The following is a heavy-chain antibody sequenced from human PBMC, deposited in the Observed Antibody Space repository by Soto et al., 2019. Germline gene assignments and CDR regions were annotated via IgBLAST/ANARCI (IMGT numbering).Heavy chain of an antibody. Sequence: PGGSLGLSCAASGFTFSNHWMTWVRQAPGKGLEWVANIKQDGSEKYYVDSVKGRFTLSRDNAKNSLYLQMNSLRAEDTAVYYCARDSAYCRSTSCYLSYYYYMDVWGKGTTVTVSS. D-gene: IGHD2-2*01. CDR2: IKQDGSEK. V-gene: IGHV3-7*01. CDR1: GFTFSNHW. CDR3: ARDSAYCRSTSCYLSYYYYMDV. J-gene: IGHJ6*03.